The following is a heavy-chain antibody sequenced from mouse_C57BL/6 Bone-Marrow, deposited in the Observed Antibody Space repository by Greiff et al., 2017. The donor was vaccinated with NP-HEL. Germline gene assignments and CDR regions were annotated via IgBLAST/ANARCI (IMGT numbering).Heavy chain of an antibody. J-gene: IGHJ1*03. D-gene: IGHD1-1*01. CDR3: ARHEGPPYYGSSYGYFDV. CDR1: GYTFTEYT. CDR2: FYPGSGSI. V-gene: IGHV1-62-2*01. Sequence: VQGVESGAELVKPGASVKLSCKASGYTFTEYTIHWVKQRSGQGLEWIGWFYPGSGSIKYNEKFKDKATLTADKSSSTVYMELSRLTSEDSAVYFCARHEGPPYYGSSYGYFDVWGTGTTVTVSS.